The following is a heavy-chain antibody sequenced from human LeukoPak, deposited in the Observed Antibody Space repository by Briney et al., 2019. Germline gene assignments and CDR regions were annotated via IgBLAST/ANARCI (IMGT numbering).Heavy chain of an antibody. J-gene: IGHJ4*02. CDR2: INWNCGIT. Sequence: GGSLRLSCAASGFTFDDYGMSWVRQAPGKGLEWFSGINWNCGITGYADSVKGRFTISRDNAKNSLYLQMNSLRDEETALYYCARTEEYRNPVAPPDYWGQGALVTVSS. CDR1: GFTFDDYG. D-gene: IGHD4-11*01. CDR3: ARTEEYRNPVAPPDY. V-gene: IGHV3-20*04.